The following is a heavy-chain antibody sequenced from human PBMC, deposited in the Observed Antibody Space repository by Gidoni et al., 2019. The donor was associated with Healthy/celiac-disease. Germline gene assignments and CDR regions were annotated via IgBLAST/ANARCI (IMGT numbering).Heavy chain of an antibody. CDR2: IYHSGST. Sequence: QVQLQESGPGLVKPSGTLSLTCAVSGASISSRNWWSWVRQPPGKGLEWIGEIYHSGSTNYNPSLKSRVTISVDKSKNQFSPKLSSVTAADTAVYYCARIIAVAGRRFYYYYGMDVWGQGTTVTVSS. D-gene: IGHD6-19*01. V-gene: IGHV4-4*02. CDR1: GASISSRNW. CDR3: ARIIAVAGRRFYYYYGMDV. J-gene: IGHJ6*02.